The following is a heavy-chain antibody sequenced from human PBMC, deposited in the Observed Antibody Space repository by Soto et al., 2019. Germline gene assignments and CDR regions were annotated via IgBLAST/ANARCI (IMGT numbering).Heavy chain of an antibody. CDR1: GFTFSSYG. CDR2: ISYDGTNN. D-gene: IGHD2-15*01. J-gene: IGHJ3*02. CDR3: AKGDCSGGSCYFSAFDI. V-gene: IGHV3-30*18. Sequence: GGSLRLSCAASGFTFSSYGMHWVRQAPGKGLEWVAVISYDGTNNYYTVSVKGRFTISRDNSKNSLFLQMNSLRAEDTSVYFCAKGDCSGGSCYFSAFDIWGQGTMVTVSS.